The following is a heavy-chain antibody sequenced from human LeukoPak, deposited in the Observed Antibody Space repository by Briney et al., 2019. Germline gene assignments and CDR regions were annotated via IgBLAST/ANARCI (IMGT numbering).Heavy chain of an antibody. CDR3: AKYCGYSSSWYKLGFDY. D-gene: IGHD6-13*01. CDR2: ISSSGGST. J-gene: IGHJ4*02. CDR1: GCTFSTYA. Sequence: PGGSLRLSCAASGCTFSTYAMSWVRQAPGKGLEWVSAISSSGGSTYYADSVKGRFTISRDNSKNTLYLQMNSLRAEDTAVYYCAKYCGYSSSWYKLGFDYWGQGTLVTVSS. V-gene: IGHV3-23*01.